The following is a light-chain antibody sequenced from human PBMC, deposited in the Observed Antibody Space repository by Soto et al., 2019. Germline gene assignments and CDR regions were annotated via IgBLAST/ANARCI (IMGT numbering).Light chain of an antibody. CDR1: SGHSSYA. CDR2: LNSDGSH. V-gene: IGLV4-69*01. CDR3: QTWGTGLLV. J-gene: IGLJ3*02. Sequence: QLVLTQSPSASASLGASDKLTCTLSSGHSSYAIAWHQQQPEKGPRYLMKLNSDGSHSKGDGIPDRFSGSSSGAERYLTISSLQSEDEADYYCQTWGTGLLVFGGGTKVTVL.